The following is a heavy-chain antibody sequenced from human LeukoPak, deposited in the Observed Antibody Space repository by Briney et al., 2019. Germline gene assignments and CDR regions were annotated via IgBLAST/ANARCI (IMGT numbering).Heavy chain of an antibody. D-gene: IGHD6-19*01. CDR2: ISYDGSNK. Sequence: GGSLRLSYVASGFTFSSYGMHGVRQAPGKGLEWVAVISYDGSNKYYADSVKGRFTISRDNSKNTLYLQMNSLRAEDTAVYYCAKDHSSGWYYFNYWGQGTLVTVSS. J-gene: IGHJ4*02. CDR3: AKDHSSGWYYFNY. V-gene: IGHV3-30*18. CDR1: GFTFSSYG.